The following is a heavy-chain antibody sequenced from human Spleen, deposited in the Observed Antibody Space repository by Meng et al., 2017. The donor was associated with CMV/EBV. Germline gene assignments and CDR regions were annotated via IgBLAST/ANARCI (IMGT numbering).Heavy chain of an antibody. CDR1: GFTFSSLA. V-gene: IGHV3-30-3*01. CDR2: ISYAGRNK. CDR3: ARDPGAAGTWWFDP. D-gene: IGHD6-13*01. J-gene: IGHJ5*02. Sequence: SGFTFSSLAMPCVRPAPRKGLALVAVISYAGRNKYSAASVKGRFTISRDNSKNTLYLQMNSLRAEDTAVYYCARDPGAAGTWWFDPWGQGTLVTVSS.